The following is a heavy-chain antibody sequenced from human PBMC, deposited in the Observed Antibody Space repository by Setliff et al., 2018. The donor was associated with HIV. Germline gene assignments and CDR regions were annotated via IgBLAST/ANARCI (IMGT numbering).Heavy chain of an antibody. CDR2: IYYSGKT. D-gene: IGHD6-19*01. CDR1: GGSISSSSYY. CDR3: ARDEWGQWMVHWYFDL. J-gene: IGHJ2*01. V-gene: IGHV4-39*07. Sequence: TSETLSLTCTVSGGSISSSSYYWGWIRQPPGKGLEWIGSIYYSGKTNYNPSLKSRVTISIDTSKNQFSLKLSSVTAADTAVYYCARDEWGQWMVHWYFDLWGRGTVVTVS.